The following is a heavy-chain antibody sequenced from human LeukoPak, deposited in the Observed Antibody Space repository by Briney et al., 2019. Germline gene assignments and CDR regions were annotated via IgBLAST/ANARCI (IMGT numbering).Heavy chain of an antibody. J-gene: IGHJ4*02. Sequence: GGSLRLSCAASGFMFRDYWMTWVRQAPGKGLEWVANIKPDGSERNYVDSVKGRFTISIDSAKKSVYLQMNSLRVEDTAVYYCASGYSSSWATFDYWGRGTLVTVSS. CDR2: IKPDGSER. CDR1: GFMFRDYW. V-gene: IGHV3-7*01. D-gene: IGHD6-13*01. CDR3: ASGYSSSWATFDY.